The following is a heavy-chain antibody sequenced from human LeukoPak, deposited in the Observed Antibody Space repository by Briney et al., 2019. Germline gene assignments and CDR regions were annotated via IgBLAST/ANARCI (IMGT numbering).Heavy chain of an antibody. V-gene: IGHV1-46*01. Sequence: ASVKVSCKASGFTFTSSAMQWVRQARGQGLEWMGIINPSGGSTSYAQKFQGRVTMTRDTSTSTVYMELSSLRSEDTAVYYCARGRGDRRIDYWGQGTLVTVSS. CDR2: INPSGGST. CDR3: ARGRGDRRIDY. CDR1: GFTFTSSA. D-gene: IGHD1-14*01. J-gene: IGHJ4*02.